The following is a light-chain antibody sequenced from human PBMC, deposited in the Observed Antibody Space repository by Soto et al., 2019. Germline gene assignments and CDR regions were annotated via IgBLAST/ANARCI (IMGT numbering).Light chain of an antibody. V-gene: IGKV1-9*01. Sequence: DIQLTQSPSFLSASVGDRVTITCRASQPISNYLAWYQQKPGKAPELLIYSASTLQSGVPSRFSGSGGGSSTEFSLTIRALQPDDFATYYCLQLNRYPLTFGGGTKV. CDR1: QPISNY. J-gene: IGKJ4*01. CDR3: LQLNRYPLT. CDR2: SAS.